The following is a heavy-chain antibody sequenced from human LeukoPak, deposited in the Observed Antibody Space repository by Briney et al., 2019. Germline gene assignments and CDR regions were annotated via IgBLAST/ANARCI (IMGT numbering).Heavy chain of an antibody. CDR2: ISVYTGKT. Sequence: ASVKVSCKASGYTFTNYGISWVRQAPGQGLEWMGWISVYTGKTYHAQKFQARVTMTTDTSTTTAYMELRSLRSDDTAVYYCAKDRGWQYADYETVAVEHWGQGTPVTVSS. V-gene: IGHV1-18*01. J-gene: IGHJ4*02. CDR1: GYTFTNYG. CDR3: AKDRGWQYADYETVAVEH. D-gene: IGHD4-17*01.